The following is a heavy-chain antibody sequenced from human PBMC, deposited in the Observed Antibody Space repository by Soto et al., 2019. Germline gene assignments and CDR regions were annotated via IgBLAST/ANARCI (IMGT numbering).Heavy chain of an antibody. D-gene: IGHD3-10*01. CDR3: AKVVRGVPYYGIDV. Sequence: PGGSLTLSCAVFGFSFSSYAMSWVRQAPGKGLEWVSAISGSGGSTYHADSVKGRFTISRDNSKNTLYLQMNSLRSEDTAVYDCAKVVRGVPYYGIDVWGQGTTVTVSS. CDR2: ISGSGGST. CDR1: GFSFSSYA. V-gene: IGHV3-23*01. J-gene: IGHJ6*02.